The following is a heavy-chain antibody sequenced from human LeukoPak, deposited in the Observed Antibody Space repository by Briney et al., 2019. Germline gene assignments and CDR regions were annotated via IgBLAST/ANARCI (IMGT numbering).Heavy chain of an antibody. D-gene: IGHD4-23*01. Sequence: GGSLRLSCAASGLSVTSNYMSWVRQAPGKGLEWVSVIYSGGSTYYADSVTGRFTISRDNSKNTLYLQMNSLRAEDTAVYYCARVLSAGNCFDDWGQGILVTVSS. CDR1: GLSVTSNY. CDR3: ARVLSAGNCFDD. J-gene: IGHJ4*02. V-gene: IGHV3-53*01. CDR2: IYSGGST.